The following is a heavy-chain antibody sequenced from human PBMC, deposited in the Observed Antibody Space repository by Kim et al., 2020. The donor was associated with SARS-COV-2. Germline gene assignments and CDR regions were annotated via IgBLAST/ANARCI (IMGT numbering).Heavy chain of an antibody. J-gene: IGHJ4*01. Sequence: GGSLRLSCVASGFTFDDFAMHWVRQIPGKGLEWVSGINWNSRSTGYADSVKGRFTISRENAKNSLYLEMKSLRAEDTALYYCAKGPYYIVTRYYYFDYWG. D-gene: IGHD3-9*01. CDR1: GFTFDDFA. CDR3: AKGPYYIVTRYYYFDY. V-gene: IGHV3-9*01. CDR2: INWNSRST.